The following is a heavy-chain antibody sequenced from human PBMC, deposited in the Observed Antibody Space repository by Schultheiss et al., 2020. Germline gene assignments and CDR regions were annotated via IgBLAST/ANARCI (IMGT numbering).Heavy chain of an antibody. CDR2: ISGSGDST. Sequence: GGSLRLSCAASGFTFSSYAMSWVRQAPGKGLGWVSAISGSGDSTYYADSVKGRFTISRDNSKSTLYLQMNSLRAEDTAVYYCARESYYDSSGRNWYFDLWGRGTLVTVSS. CDR1: GFTFSSYA. CDR3: ARESYYDSSGRNWYFDL. V-gene: IGHV3-23*01. J-gene: IGHJ2*01. D-gene: IGHD3-22*01.